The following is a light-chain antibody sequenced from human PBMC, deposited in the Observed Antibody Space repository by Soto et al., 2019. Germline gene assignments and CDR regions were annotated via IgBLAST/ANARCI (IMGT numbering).Light chain of an antibody. CDR2: GAS. V-gene: IGKV3-15*01. J-gene: IGKJ2*01. CDR3: QMYNNWPHLDT. Sequence: EIVMTQSPATLSVSPGERATLSCRASQSVSSNLAWYQQKPGQAPRLLIYGASTRATGVPARFSGSGSGTDFTLTISSLQSEDFAVYYCQMYNNWPHLDTFGQGTRLAIK. CDR1: QSVSSN.